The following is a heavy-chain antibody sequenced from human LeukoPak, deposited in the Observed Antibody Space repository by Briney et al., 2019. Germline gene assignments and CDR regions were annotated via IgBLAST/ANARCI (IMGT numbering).Heavy chain of an antibody. V-gene: IGHV3-15*07. Sequence: GGSLRLSCAASGFTFSNAWMNWVRQAPGKGLEWVGHIKSKTDGGTTDYAAPVKGRFTISRDDSKNTLYLQMNSLKTEDTAVYYCTTQYCSSTSCYPVYWGQGTLVTVSS. CDR1: GFTFSNAW. CDR2: IKSKTDGGTT. CDR3: TTQYCSSTSCYPVY. J-gene: IGHJ4*02. D-gene: IGHD2-2*01.